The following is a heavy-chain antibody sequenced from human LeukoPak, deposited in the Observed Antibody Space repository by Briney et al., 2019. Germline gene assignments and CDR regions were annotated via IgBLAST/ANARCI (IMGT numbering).Heavy chain of an antibody. CDR1: GFTFSDFW. V-gene: IGHV3-7*01. J-gene: IGHJ4*02. Sequence: GRSLRLSCEASGFTFSDFWMTWVRQAPGKGPEWMANINQDGSVTSYVGSVEGRFTISRDNAKNSLFLQMDSLRAEDTALYYCGRYRTKDSIDYWGQGTLVTVSS. CDR2: INQDGSVT. CDR3: GRYRTKDSIDY. D-gene: IGHD2-15*01.